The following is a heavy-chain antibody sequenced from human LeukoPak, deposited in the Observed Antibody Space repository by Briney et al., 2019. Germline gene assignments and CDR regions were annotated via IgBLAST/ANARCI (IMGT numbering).Heavy chain of an antibody. Sequence: KTGWSQRLSCAASGFAFSDYYMIWIRPAPGTGLEWVSYISLIGTTIYYAASVKGRFTISRDNAKNSLYLQMNSLRAEDTAVYYCARCWANIGSYHYYYMDVWGKGTTVTVSS. CDR3: ARCWANIGSYHYYYMDV. CDR1: GFAFSDYY. D-gene: IGHD2-15*01. J-gene: IGHJ6*03. V-gene: IGHV3-11*04. CDR2: ISLIGTTI.